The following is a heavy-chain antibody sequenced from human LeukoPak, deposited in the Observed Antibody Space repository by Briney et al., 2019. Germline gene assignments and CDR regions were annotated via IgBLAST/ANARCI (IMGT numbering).Heavy chain of an antibody. CDR2: INHSGST. J-gene: IGHJ2*01. V-gene: IGHV4-34*01. CDR3: ATPEEGWYFDL. CDR1: GGSFSGYY. Sequence: SETLSLTCAVYGGSFSGYYWSWIRQPPGKGLEWIGEINHSGSTNYNPSLKSRVTISVDTSKNQFSLKLSSVTAADTAVYYCATPEEGWYFDLWGRGTLVTVSS.